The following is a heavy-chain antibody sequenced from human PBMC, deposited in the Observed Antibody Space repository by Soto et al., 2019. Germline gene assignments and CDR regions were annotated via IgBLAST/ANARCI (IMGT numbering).Heavy chain of an antibody. CDR1: GGSISSYY. Sequence: QVQLQESGPGLVKPSETLSLTCTVSGGSISSYYWSWIRQPPGKGLEWIGYIYYSGSTNYNPSLKSXXTXSXXTSKNQFSLKLSSVTAADTAVYYCARGDSSSWFVYWGQGTLVTVSS. CDR2: IYYSGST. V-gene: IGHV4-59*01. CDR3: ARGDSSSWFVY. J-gene: IGHJ5*01. D-gene: IGHD6-13*01.